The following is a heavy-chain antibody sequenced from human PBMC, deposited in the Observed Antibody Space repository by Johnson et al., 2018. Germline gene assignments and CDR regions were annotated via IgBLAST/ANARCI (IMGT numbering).Heavy chain of an antibody. CDR1: GFTFSHAW. CDR2: IRSKTDGGTT. Sequence: EVQLVESGGGLVKPGGSLRLSCAASGFTFSHAWMTWVRQAPGKGLEWVGRIRSKTDGGTTDYATPVKGRFTISRDDSKNTLYLQMNSLKTEDTAVYYCTTDGGDYSSSYTNYWGQGTLVTVSS. J-gene: IGHJ4*02. CDR3: TTDGGDYSSSYTNY. V-gene: IGHV3-15*01. D-gene: IGHD6-6*01.